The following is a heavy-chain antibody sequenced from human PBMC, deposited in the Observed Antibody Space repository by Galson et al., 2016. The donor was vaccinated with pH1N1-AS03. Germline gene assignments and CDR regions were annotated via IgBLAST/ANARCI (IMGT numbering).Heavy chain of an antibody. V-gene: IGHV5-51*01. D-gene: IGHD1-26*01. J-gene: IGHJ4*02. CDR3: ARGAESWWELGGDH. Sequence: QSGAEVTKPGESLKISCKGSENSFARHWIAWVRQMPGKGLESMGIIYPTDSETRYSPSFQGRVTISADKSTDTAYLQWNNLKASDTATYYCARGAESWWELGGDHWGQGTLVTVSS. CDR2: IYPTDSET. CDR1: ENSFARHW.